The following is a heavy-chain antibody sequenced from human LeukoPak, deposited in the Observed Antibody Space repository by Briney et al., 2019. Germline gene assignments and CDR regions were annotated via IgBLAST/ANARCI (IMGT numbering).Heavy chain of an antibody. D-gene: IGHD3-3*01. CDR3: ARDLGYDFWSGYLFPSRGNWFDP. CDR1: GFTFSDYY. V-gene: IGHV3-11*04. CDR2: VSSSGSTI. J-gene: IGHJ5*02. Sequence: PGGSLRLSCAASGFTFSDYYMSWIRQAPGKGLEWVSYVSSSGSTIYYADSVKGRFTMSRDNAKNSLYLQMNSLRAEDTAVYYCARDLGYDFWSGYLFPSRGNWFDPWGQGTLVTVSS.